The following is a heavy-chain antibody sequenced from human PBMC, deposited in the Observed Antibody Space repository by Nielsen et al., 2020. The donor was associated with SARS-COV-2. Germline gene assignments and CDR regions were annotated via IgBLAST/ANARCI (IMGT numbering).Heavy chain of an antibody. J-gene: IGHJ6*02. D-gene: IGHD2-2*01. CDR2: ISGSGGST. Sequence: VRQMPGKGLEWVSAISGSGGSTYYADSVKGRFTISRDNSKNTLYLQMNSLRAEDTAVYYCAKDSRRYCSSTSCYVGMDVWGQGTTVTVSS. CDR3: AKDSRRYCSSTSCYVGMDV. V-gene: IGHV3-23*01.